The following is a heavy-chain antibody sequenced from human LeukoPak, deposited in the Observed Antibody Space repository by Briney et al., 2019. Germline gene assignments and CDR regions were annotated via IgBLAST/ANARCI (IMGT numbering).Heavy chain of an antibody. CDR1: GFTFSSYW. Sequence: GGSLRLSCAACGFTFSSYWMNWVRQAPGKGLVWVPRIDIDGSSTTYADSVKGRFTISGDNAKNTLYLQMNSLRAEDTAVYYCARGFTIFGVVNDGFDIWGQGTKVTVSS. CDR2: IDIDGSST. D-gene: IGHD3-3*01. V-gene: IGHV3-74*01. CDR3: ARGFTIFGVVNDGFDI. J-gene: IGHJ3*02.